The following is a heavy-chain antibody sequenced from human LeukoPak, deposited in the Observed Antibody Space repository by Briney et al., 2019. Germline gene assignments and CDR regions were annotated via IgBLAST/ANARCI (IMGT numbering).Heavy chain of an antibody. CDR1: GFTFSSYG. V-gene: IGHV3-30*02. J-gene: IGHJ4*02. CDR3: AKDRLLWFGDPGAFDY. CDR2: IRYDGSNK. Sequence: GGSLTLSCVASGFTFSSYGMHWVRQAPGKGLEWVTFIRYDGSNKYYADSVKGRFTISRDNSKNTLYLQMNSLRAEDTAVYYCAKDRLLWFGDPGAFDYWGQGTLVTVSS. D-gene: IGHD3-10*01.